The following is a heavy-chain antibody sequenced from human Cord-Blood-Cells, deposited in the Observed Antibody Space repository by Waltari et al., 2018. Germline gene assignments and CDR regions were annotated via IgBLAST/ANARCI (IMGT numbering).Heavy chain of an antibody. CDR3: ARDADFWSGYYDY. CDR1: GFTFSSYS. Sequence: EVQLVESGGGLVKPGGSLRLSCAASGFTFSSYSMNWVRQAPGRGLVGVSSISSSSSYIYYAESVKGRFTISEDNAKNSLYLQMNSLRAEDTAVYYCARDADFWSGYYDYWGQGTLVTVSS. D-gene: IGHD3-3*01. J-gene: IGHJ4*02. V-gene: IGHV3-21*01. CDR2: ISSSSSYI.